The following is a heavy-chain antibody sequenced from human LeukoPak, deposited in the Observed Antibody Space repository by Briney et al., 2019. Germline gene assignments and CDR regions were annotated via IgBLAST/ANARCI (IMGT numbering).Heavy chain of an antibody. CDR3: ARGPLYFDY. V-gene: IGHV1-2*02. CDR1: GYTFTSYG. CDR2: INPNSGGT. Sequence: ASVKVSCKASGYTFTSYGISWVRQAPGQGLEWMGWINPNSGGTNYAQKFQGRVTMTRDTSISTAYMELSRLSSDDTAVFYCARGPLYFDYWGQGTLVTVSS. J-gene: IGHJ4*02.